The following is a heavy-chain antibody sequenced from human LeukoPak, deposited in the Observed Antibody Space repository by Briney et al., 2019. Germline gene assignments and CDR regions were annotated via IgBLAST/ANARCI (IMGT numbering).Heavy chain of an antibody. CDR1: GFTSSTYW. D-gene: IGHD6-13*01. CDR2: IHRAGVST. Sequence: GGSLRLSCAASGFTSSTYWMHWFRQLPGKGLVWVSRIHRAGVSTHYADSVRARFSSSRDNAEDTLYLQMNSLRAEDTAIYNCGREQEAAGNWVFDLWGRGTLVTVSS. V-gene: IGHV3-74*01. CDR3: GREQEAAGNWVFDL. J-gene: IGHJ2*01.